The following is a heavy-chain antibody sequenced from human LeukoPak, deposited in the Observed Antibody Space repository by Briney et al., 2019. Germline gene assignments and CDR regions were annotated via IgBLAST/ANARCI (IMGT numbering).Heavy chain of an antibody. Sequence: PSETLSLTCTVSGGSISSYYWSWIRQPAGKGLEWIGRIYTSGSTNYNPSLKSRVTMSVDTSKNQFSLKLSSVTAAATAVYYCARESSLLTGDDNIYYYYYYKDVQGKGATVTVSS. CDR2: IYTSGST. CDR3: ARESSLLTGDDNIYYYYYYKDV. V-gene: IGHV4-4*07. J-gene: IGHJ6*03. D-gene: IGHD3-9*01. CDR1: GGSISSYY.